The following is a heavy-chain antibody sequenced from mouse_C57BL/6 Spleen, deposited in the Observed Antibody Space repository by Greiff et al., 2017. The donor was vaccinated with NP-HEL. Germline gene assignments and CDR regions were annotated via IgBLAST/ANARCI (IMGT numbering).Heavy chain of an antibody. CDR3: TNSPMVTTTPWFAY. V-gene: IGHV1-5*01. CDR2: IYPGNSDT. J-gene: IGHJ3*01. CDR1: GYTFTSYW. Sequence: EVQLQQSGTVLARPGASVKMSCKTSGYTFTSYWMHWVKQRPGQGLEWIGAIYPGNSDTSYNQKFKGKAKLTAVTSASTAYMELSSLTNEDSAVYYCTNSPMVTTTPWFAYWGQGTLVTVSA. D-gene: IGHD2-2*01.